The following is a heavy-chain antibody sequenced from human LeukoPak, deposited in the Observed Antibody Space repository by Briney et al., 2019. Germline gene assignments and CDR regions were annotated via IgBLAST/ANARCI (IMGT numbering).Heavy chain of an antibody. V-gene: IGHV1-18*01. CDR3: ATHFIAVSNYYGMDV. J-gene: IGHJ6*02. CDR2: ISTDSGDT. Sequence: GASVKVSCKASGYTLTSYGISWVRQAPGQGLEWMGWISTDSGDTTYAHNLQGRVTMTTDTFTSTAYMELRSLRSDDTAVYYCATHFIAVSNYYGMDVWGQGTTVTVSS. D-gene: IGHD6-19*01. CDR1: GYTLTSYG.